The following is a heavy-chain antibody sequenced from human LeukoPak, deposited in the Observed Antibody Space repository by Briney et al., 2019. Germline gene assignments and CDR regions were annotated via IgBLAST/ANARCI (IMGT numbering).Heavy chain of an antibody. CDR3: ARDLHYAFDI. Sequence: PGGSLRLSCAASGIILRSYEMNWVRQAPGKGLEWLSYISGSGTTIYYADSVKGRFTISRDNAKNSLYLQMNSLRDEDTAVYYCARDLHYAFDIWGQGTMVTASS. J-gene: IGHJ3*02. CDR2: ISGSGTTI. V-gene: IGHV3-48*03. D-gene: IGHD3-10*01. CDR1: GIILRSYE.